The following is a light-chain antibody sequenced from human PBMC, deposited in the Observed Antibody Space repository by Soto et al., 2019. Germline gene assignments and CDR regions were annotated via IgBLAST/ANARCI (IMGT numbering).Light chain of an antibody. CDR1: QSLLHSNGYNY. CDR2: LGF. J-gene: IGKJ4*01. Sequence: DLVMTQSPLSLPVTPGEPASISCRSSQSLLHSNGYNYLDWYLQKPGQSPQLLIYLGFRRASGVPDRFSGSASGTDFTLKISRVEAEDVGVYYCMQTRQTPSTFGGGTKVQI. CDR3: MQTRQTPST. V-gene: IGKV2-28*01.